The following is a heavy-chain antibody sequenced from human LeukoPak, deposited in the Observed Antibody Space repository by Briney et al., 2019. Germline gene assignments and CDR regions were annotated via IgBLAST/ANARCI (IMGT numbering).Heavy chain of an antibody. Sequence: PGGSLRLSCAASGFTFSSYSMNWVRQAPGKGLEWVSSISSSSYIYYADSVKGRFTISRDNAKNSLYLQMNSLRAEDTAVYYCARDPGDGYNYVDYWGQGTLVTVSS. V-gene: IGHV3-21*01. CDR2: ISSSSYI. CDR3: ARDPGDGYNYVDY. CDR1: GFTFSSYS. D-gene: IGHD5-24*01. J-gene: IGHJ4*02.